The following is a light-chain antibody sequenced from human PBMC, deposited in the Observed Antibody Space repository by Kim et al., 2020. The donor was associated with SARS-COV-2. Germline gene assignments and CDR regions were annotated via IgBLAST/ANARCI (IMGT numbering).Light chain of an antibody. V-gene: IGLV3-1*01. J-gene: IGLJ2*01. CDR3: QAWESGVV. CDR1: KLGERY. CDR2: QDS. Sequence: SYELTQPPSVSVSPGQTAIISCSGNKLGERYVAWYQQKAGQSPVLVIYQDSRRPSGIPERFSGSNSGNTATLTISGTQTLDEADYYCQAWESGVVFGGGTQLTVL.